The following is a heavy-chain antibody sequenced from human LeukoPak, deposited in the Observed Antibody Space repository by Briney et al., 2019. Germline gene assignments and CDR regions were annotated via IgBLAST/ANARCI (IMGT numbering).Heavy chain of an antibody. CDR3: ARLPGIVATIERYFDY. Sequence: GGSLRLSCAASGFTFSSYSMTWVRQAPGKGLEWVSSISGNSRYIYYADSMRGRFTISRDNAKNSLYLQMNSLKPEDTAVYYCARLPGIVATIERYFDYWGQGTLVTVSS. J-gene: IGHJ4*02. CDR1: GFTFSSYS. CDR2: ISGNSRYI. V-gene: IGHV3-21*06. D-gene: IGHD5-12*01.